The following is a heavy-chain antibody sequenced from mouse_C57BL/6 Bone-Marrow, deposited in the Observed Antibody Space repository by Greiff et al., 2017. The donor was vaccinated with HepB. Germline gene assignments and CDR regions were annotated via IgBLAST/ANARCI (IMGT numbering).Heavy chain of an antibody. V-gene: IGHV10-1*01. J-gene: IGHJ4*01. CDR3: VRHRYYAMDY. CDR2: IRSKSNNYAT. Sequence: EVQGVESGGGLVQPKGSLKLSCAASGFSFNTYAMNWVRQAPGKGLEWVARIRSKSNNYATYYADSVKDRFTISRDDSESMRYLQMNNLKTEDTAMYYCVRHRYYAMDYWGQGTSVTVSS. CDR1: GFSFNTYA.